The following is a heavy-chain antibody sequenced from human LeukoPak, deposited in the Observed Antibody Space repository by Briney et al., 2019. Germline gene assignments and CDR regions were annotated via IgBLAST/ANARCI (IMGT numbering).Heavy chain of an antibody. J-gene: IGHJ3*02. CDR3: AKVQWLYDAFDI. CDR2: ISGSGGST. V-gene: IGHV3-23*01. Sequence: AGSLTLSCAASGFTFSSYAMSWVRQPPGKGLEWVSAISGSGGSTYYADSVKGRFTISRDKSKNTLSLQMSSLRAEDTAVYYCAKVQWLYDAFDIWGQGTMVTVSS. CDR1: GFTFSSYA. D-gene: IGHD6-19*01.